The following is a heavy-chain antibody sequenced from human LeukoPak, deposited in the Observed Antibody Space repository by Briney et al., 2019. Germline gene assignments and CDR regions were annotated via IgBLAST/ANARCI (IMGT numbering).Heavy chain of an antibody. J-gene: IGHJ4*02. V-gene: IGHV3-15*01. CDR2: IKSKTDGGTT. D-gene: IGHD2-21*02. CDR3: TTDADIVVVTAPWRYFDY. Sequence: PGGSLRLSCAASGFTFSNAWMSWVRQAPGKGLEWVGRIKSKTDGGTTDYAAPVKGRFTISRDDSKNTLYLQMNSLKTEDTAVYYCTTDADIVVVTAPWRYFDYWGQGTLVTVSS. CDR1: GFTFSNAW.